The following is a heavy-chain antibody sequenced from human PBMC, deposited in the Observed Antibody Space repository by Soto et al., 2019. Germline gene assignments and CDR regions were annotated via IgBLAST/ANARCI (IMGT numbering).Heavy chain of an antibody. D-gene: IGHD3-22*01. V-gene: IGHV3-30*18. J-gene: IGHJ4*02. CDR2: ISYDGSNK. CDR1: GFTLSSYG. Sequence: SLRLSFADPGFTLSSYGMHWVRDAPGKGLEWVAVISYDGSNKYYSDSVKGRFTISRDNSKNTLYPQMNSLRAEDTAVYYCAKDKAYDSSGYGVYWGKGTLVTISS. CDR3: AKDKAYDSSGYGVY.